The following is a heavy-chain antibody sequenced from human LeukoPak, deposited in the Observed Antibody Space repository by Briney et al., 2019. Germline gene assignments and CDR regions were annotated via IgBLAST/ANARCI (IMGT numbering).Heavy chain of an antibody. CDR1: GYTFTSYA. J-gene: IGHJ6*02. CDR2: INAGNGNT. V-gene: IGHV1-3*01. CDR3: ARGFILYDFWSGYSPYGMTS. Sequence: ASVKVSCKASGYTFTSYAMHWVRQAPGQRLEWMGWINAGNGNTKYSQKFQGRVTITRDTSASTAYMELSSLRSEDTAVYYCARGFILYDFWSGYSPYGMTSGAKGPRSPSP. D-gene: IGHD3/OR15-3a*01.